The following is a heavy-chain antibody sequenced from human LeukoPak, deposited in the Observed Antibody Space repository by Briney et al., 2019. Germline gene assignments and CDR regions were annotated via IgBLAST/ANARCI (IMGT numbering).Heavy chain of an antibody. D-gene: IGHD2-8*01. CDR3: AKNGVNYCYFDL. CDR2: ISGSGGGT. Sequence: GGSLRLSCAASGFTFSSSAMSWVRHAPGKGLEWVSGISGSGGGTYNADSVKGRFTISRDNTKNTLYLQMNSLRAEDTAVYYCAKNGVNYCYFDLWGRGTLVTVSS. J-gene: IGHJ2*01. V-gene: IGHV3-23*01. CDR1: GFTFSSSA.